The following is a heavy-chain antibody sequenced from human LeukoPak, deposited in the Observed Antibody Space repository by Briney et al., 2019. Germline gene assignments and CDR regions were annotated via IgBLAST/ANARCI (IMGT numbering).Heavy chain of an antibody. J-gene: IGHJ4*02. CDR3: AKDYFLRETYDIHFDY. CDR1: GFTFDDYT. CDR2: ISWDGGST. D-gene: IGHD3-9*01. V-gene: IGHV3-43*01. Sequence: GGSLRLSCAASGFTFDDYTMHWVRQAPGKGLEWVSLISWDGGSTYYADSVKGRFTISRDNSKNSLYLQMNSLRTEDTALYYCAKDYFLRETYDIHFDYWGQGTLVTVSS.